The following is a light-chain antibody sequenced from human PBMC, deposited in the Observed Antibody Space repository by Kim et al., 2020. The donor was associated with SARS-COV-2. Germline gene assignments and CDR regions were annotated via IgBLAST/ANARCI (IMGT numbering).Light chain of an antibody. CDR1: QAISTY. V-gene: IGKV1-17*03. J-gene: IGKJ4*01. CDR3: LQHYSYPLT. CDR2: GSS. Sequence: SASLGDRGTITCRASQAISTYVGWFRQKAGKVPERLIYGSSTLQSGVPSRFSGRGSGTQFTLTISSLQPEDFATYYCLQHYSYPLTFGGGTKVEI.